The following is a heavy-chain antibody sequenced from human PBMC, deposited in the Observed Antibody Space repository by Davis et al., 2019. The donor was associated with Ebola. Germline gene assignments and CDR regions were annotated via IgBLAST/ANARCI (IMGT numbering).Heavy chain of an antibody. CDR3: ARGTSFGAAAGSLFLVY. V-gene: IGHV3-11*01. Sequence: PGGSLRLSCAASGFTFSDYYMSWIRQPQGKGLEWVSYISSSGSTIYYADSVKGRFTISSDNAKNSLYLQMNSLRAEDTAVYYCARGTSFGAAAGSLFLVYWGQGTLVTVSS. CDR2: ISSSGSTI. CDR1: GFTFSDYY. D-gene: IGHD6-13*01. J-gene: IGHJ4*02.